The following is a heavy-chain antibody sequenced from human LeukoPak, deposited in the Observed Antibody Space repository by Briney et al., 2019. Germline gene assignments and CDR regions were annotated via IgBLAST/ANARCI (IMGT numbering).Heavy chain of an antibody. J-gene: IGHJ4*02. Sequence: PGGSLRLSCAASGFTFSDYYMSWIRQAPGKGLEWVSYISSSGSTIYYADSVKGRFTISRDNAKNSLYLQMNSPRAEDTAVYYCASRFGYSYGYPFDYWGQGTLVTVSS. D-gene: IGHD5-18*01. CDR2: ISSSGSTI. CDR3: ASRFGYSYGYPFDY. V-gene: IGHV3-11*01. CDR1: GFTFSDYY.